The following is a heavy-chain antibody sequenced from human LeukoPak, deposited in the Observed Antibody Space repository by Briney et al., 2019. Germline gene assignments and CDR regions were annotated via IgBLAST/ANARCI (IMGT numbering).Heavy chain of an antibody. Sequence: GGSLRLSCAASGFTFSSYAMSWVRQAPGKGLEWVSAISSSGGNTYYADSVKGRFTISRDNSKNTLYLQMNSLRAEDTAVYYCARDWELRLLYGMDVWGQGTTVTVSS. CDR3: ARDWELRLLYGMDV. V-gene: IGHV3-23*01. J-gene: IGHJ6*02. D-gene: IGHD1-7*01. CDR2: ISSSGGNT. CDR1: GFTFSSYA.